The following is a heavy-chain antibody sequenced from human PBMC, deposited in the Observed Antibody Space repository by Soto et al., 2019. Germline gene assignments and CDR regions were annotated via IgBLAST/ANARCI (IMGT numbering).Heavy chain of an antibody. J-gene: IGHJ4*02. CDR2: ISYDGSNK. CDR1: GFTFSSYA. CDR3: ASQYVDTAMVTGPYYFDY. Sequence: GGSLRLSCAASGFTFSSYAMHWVRQAPGKGLEWVAVISYDGSNKYYADSVKGRFTISRDNSKNTLYLQMNSLRAEDTAVYYCASQYVDTAMVTGPYYFDYWGQGTLVTV. V-gene: IGHV3-30-3*01. D-gene: IGHD5-18*01.